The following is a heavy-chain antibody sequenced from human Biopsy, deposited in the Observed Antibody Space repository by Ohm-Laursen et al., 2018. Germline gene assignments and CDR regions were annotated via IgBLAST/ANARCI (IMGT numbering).Heavy chain of an antibody. D-gene: IGHD5-18*01. CDR2: IYGDGRT. Sequence: GSLRLSCSAPGFSVNDNYMSWVRQAPGKGLEWVSFIYGDGRTFYAGSVKDRFTLSRDTSNNLMFLQMDSLRADDTAVYYCARGGIVSVHSYGRMGLFYFDSWGQGILVTVAS. J-gene: IGHJ4*02. CDR1: GFSVNDNY. V-gene: IGHV3-53*01. CDR3: ARGGIVSVHSYGRMGLFYFDS.